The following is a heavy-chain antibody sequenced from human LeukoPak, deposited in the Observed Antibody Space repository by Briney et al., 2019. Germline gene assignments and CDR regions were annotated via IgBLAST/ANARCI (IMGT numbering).Heavy chain of an antibody. V-gene: IGHV4-39*01. Sequence: SETLSLTCTVSVDSINSSSYYWGWICQPPGKGLDRLGSIYYSGRTYYNPSLKSRVTISVDTSKNQFSLKLSSVTAADTAVYYCARLPRYDFWSGSNYMDVWGKGTTVTVSS. CDR1: VDSINSSSYY. CDR3: ARLPRYDFWSGSNYMDV. J-gene: IGHJ6*03. CDR2: IYYSGRT. D-gene: IGHD3-3*01.